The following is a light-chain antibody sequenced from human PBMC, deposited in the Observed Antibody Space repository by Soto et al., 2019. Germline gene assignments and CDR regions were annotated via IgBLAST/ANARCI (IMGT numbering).Light chain of an antibody. V-gene: IGLV2-23*01. CDR1: TNDIGNYNL. CDR3: CSVAGGAKLV. J-gene: IGLJ3*02. Sequence: QSALTQPASVSGSPGQSITISCTGSTNDIGNYNLVSWYQHHPDKAPKLILYEASKRPSGVSDRFSGSKSGNTASLTISGLQAEDDAYYYCCSVAGGAKLVFGGGTKLTVL. CDR2: EAS.